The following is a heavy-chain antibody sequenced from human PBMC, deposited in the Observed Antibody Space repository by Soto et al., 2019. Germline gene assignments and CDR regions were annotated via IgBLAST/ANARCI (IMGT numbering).Heavy chain of an antibody. CDR1: GYTFSKYW. J-gene: IGHJ4*02. Sequence: PGESLKISCQASGYTFSKYWIAWVRQMPGKGLEYVGIVYPGDSDTRYSPSFQGQVTISVDTSISSAYLQWSSLRASDTAMYYCARGGVSTRTFDYWGQGTPVTVSS. CDR3: ARGGVSTRTFDY. CDR2: VYPGDSDT. D-gene: IGHD3-3*01. V-gene: IGHV5-51*01.